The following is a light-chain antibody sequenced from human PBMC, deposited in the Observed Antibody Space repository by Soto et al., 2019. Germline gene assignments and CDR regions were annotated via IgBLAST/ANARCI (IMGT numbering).Light chain of an antibody. Sequence: QSALTQPASVYGSPGQSITISCTGTSSDVGSHNLVSWYQQHPGQAPKLMIYEVSKRPLGVSARFSASKSGNTASLTISGLQAEDEADYYCCSYGGSRAVFGGGTQLTV. J-gene: IGLJ7*01. CDR1: SSDVGSHNL. CDR3: CSYGGSRAV. V-gene: IGLV2-23*02. CDR2: EVS.